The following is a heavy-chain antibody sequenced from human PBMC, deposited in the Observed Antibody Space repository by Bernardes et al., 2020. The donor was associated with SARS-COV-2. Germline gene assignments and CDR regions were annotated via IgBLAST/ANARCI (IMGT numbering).Heavy chain of an antibody. Sequence: GGSLRLSCEASGFSFSEYAMNWVRQAPGKGLEWLSYISSRSTTIYVADTVKGRFAISRDNAKNSVYLQMNNLRAEDTAVYYCARGRGAVAPMDHWGQGTLVTVSS. D-gene: IGHD1-26*01. V-gene: IGHV3-48*01. CDR3: ARGRGAVAPMDH. CDR1: GFSFSEYA. J-gene: IGHJ4*02. CDR2: ISSRSTTI.